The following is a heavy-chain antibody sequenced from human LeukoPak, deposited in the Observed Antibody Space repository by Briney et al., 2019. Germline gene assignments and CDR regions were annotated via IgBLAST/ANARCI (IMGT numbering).Heavy chain of an antibody. V-gene: IGHV3-30-3*01. CDR1: GFTFSSYA. Sequence: GGSLRLSCAASGFTFSSYAMHWVRQAPGKGLEWVAVISYDGSNKYYADSVKGRFTISRDNSKNTLYLQMNSLRAEDTAVYYCARAVTGYCSSTSCPVDYWGQGTLVTVSP. J-gene: IGHJ4*02. CDR2: ISYDGSNK. D-gene: IGHD2-2*03. CDR3: ARAVTGYCSSTSCPVDY.